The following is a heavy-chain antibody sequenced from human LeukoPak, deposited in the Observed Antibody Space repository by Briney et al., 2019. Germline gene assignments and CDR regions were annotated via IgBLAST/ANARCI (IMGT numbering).Heavy chain of an antibody. CDR1: GGSISSYY. J-gene: IGHJ4*02. Sequence: SETLSLTCTVSGGSISSYYWSWIQQPPGKGLEWIGYIYTSGSTNYNPSLKSRVTISVDTSKNQFSLKLSSVTAADTAVYYCARSGSYGGGIDYWGQGTLVTVSS. D-gene: IGHD1-26*01. CDR2: IYTSGST. V-gene: IGHV4-4*09. CDR3: ARSGSYGGGIDY.